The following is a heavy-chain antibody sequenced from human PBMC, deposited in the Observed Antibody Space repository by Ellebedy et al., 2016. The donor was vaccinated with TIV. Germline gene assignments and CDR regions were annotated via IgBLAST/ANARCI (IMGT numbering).Heavy chain of an antibody. CDR3: ARVVWQQPVSYAFDI. D-gene: IGHD6-13*01. Sequence: MLSETLSLTCTVSGGSISPYYWSWIRKPPGKGLEWIGYISYSGSTNYNPSLKSRVTISVDTSKNQFSLRLSSMTAADTAVYYCARVVWQQPVSYAFDIWGQGTMVTVSS. J-gene: IGHJ3*02. CDR1: GGSISPYY. V-gene: IGHV4-59*01. CDR2: ISYSGST.